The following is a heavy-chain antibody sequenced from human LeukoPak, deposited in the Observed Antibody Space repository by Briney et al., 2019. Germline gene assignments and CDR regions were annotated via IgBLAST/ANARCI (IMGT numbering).Heavy chain of an antibody. D-gene: IGHD5-18*01. CDR2: VTGTSATT. CDR1: GFTFGSYV. V-gene: IGHV3-23*01. CDR3: ARAWDGYYTGYYFDL. Sequence: GGSLRLSRVASGFTFGSYVMTWVRQPPGKGLEWVSTVTGTSATTFYADSVKGRFTISRDTPRNTLYLQMNTLTAEDTALYYCARAWDGYYTGYYFDLWGQGTLVSVSS. J-gene: IGHJ4*02.